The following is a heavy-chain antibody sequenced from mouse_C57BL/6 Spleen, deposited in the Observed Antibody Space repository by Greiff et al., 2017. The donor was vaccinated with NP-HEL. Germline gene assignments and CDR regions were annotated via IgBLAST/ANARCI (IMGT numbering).Heavy chain of an antibody. CDR1: GYAFSSSW. D-gene: IGHD3-3*01. J-gene: IGHJ3*01. Sequence: VVEPGASVKISCKASGYAFSSSWMNWVKQRPGKGLEWIGRIYPGDGDTNYNGKFKGKATLTADKSSSTAYMQLSSLTSEDSAVYFCAREGGPAWFAYWGQGTLVTVSA. V-gene: IGHV1-82*01. CDR2: IYPGDGDT. CDR3: AREGGPAWFAY.